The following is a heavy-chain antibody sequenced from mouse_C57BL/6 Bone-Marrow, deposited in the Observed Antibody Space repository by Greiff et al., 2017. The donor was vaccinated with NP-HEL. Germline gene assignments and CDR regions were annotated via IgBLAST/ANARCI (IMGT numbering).Heavy chain of an antibody. CDR3: ARGRAYGYDGDYYAMDY. D-gene: IGHD2-2*01. CDR1: GYTFTSYG. J-gene: IGHJ4*01. CDR2: IYPRSGNT. V-gene: IGHV1-81*01. Sequence: QVQLQQSGAELARPGASVKLSCKASGYTFTSYGISWVKQRTGQGLEWIGEIYPRSGNTYYNEKFKGKATLTADKSSSTAYMELRSLTSEDSAVHFCARGRAYGYDGDYYAMDYWGQGTSVTVSS.